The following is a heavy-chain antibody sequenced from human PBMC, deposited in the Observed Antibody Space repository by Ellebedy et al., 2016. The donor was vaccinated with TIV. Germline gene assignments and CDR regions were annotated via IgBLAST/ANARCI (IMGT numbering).Heavy chain of an antibody. V-gene: IGHV3-33*01. J-gene: IGHJ6*02. CDR1: GFTFSSYG. CDR2: IWYDGSNK. Sequence: GESLKISCAASGFTFSSYGMHWVRQAPGKGLEWVAVIWYDGSNKYYADSVQGRFTISRDNSKNTLYLQMNSLRAEDTAVYYCARGVTMVRGVWVAGMDVWGQGTTVTVSS. CDR3: ARGVTMVRGVWVAGMDV. D-gene: IGHD3-10*01.